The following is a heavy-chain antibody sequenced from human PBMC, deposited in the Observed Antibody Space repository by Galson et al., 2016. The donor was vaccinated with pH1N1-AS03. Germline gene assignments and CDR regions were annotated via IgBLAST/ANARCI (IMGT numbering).Heavy chain of an antibody. D-gene: IGHD4-17*01. CDR2: ITSRGST. J-gene: IGHJ4*02. Sequence: SLRLSCAASGFIFSNYAMSWVRQAPGKGLEWVSAITSRGSTYYADSVKGRFTISRDNSKNTRYLQMNSLRAEDTAVYYCAKDPIQYGDYVWYFYYWGKGSLVAVSS. CDR3: AKDPIQYGDYVWYFYY. CDR1: GFIFSNYA. V-gene: IGHV3-23*01.